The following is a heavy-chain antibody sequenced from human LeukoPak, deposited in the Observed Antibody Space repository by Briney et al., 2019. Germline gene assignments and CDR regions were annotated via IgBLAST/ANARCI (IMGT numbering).Heavy chain of an antibody. CDR3: ARESSSSSWTDNYFDY. V-gene: IGHV4-59*12. CDR2: IYYSGST. Sequence: PSETLSLTCTVSGGSISSYYWSWIRQPPGKGLEWIGYIYYSGSTNYNPSLKSRVTISVDTSKNQFSLNLSSVTAADTAVYYCARESSSSSWTDNYFDYWGQGTLVTVSS. D-gene: IGHD6-13*01. CDR1: GGSISSYY. J-gene: IGHJ4*02.